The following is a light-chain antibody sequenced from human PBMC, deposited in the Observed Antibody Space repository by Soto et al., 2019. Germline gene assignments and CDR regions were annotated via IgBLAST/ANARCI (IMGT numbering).Light chain of an antibody. CDR1: SSDVGGYNY. J-gene: IGLJ1*01. V-gene: IGLV2-14*01. CDR3: SSYTSSSTPXV. Sequence: QSVLTQPASVSGSPGQSITISCTGTSSDVGGYNYVSWYQQHPVKAPKLMIYDVTNRPSGVSDRFSGSKSGNTASLTISGLQAEYEADYYCSSYTSSSTPXVFXTGTKVPVL. CDR2: DVT.